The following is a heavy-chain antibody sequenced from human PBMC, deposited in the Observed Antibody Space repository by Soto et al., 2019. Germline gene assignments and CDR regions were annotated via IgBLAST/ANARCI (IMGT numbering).Heavy chain of an antibody. V-gene: IGHV4-4*02. CDR2: IYHSGST. CDR3: ASGGITCSSTSCVSSLFDY. CDR1: GGSVSSSNW. Sequence: SETLSLTCAVSGGSVSSSNWWTWVRQTPGKGLEWIGEIYHSGSTNYNPSLKSRVTISVDKSKNQFSLKLTSVTAADTAVYYCASGGITCSSTSCVSSLFDYWGQGTLVTVSS. D-gene: IGHD2-2*01. J-gene: IGHJ4*02.